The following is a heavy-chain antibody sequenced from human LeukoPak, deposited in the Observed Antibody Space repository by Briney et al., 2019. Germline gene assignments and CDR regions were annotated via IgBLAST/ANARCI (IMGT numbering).Heavy chain of an antibody. CDR2: INPNSGGT. J-gene: IGHJ3*02. D-gene: IGHD3-22*01. V-gene: IGHV1-2*02. CDR3: ARDFLHVYYYDSTGYVRGAFDI. CDR1: GYTFTGYY. Sequence: GASVKVSCKASGYTFTGYYMHWVRQAPGQGLEWMGWINPNSGGTNYAQKFQGRVTMTRVTSINTAYMELSRLRSDDTAVYYCARDFLHVYYYDSTGYVRGAFDIWGQGTMVTVSS.